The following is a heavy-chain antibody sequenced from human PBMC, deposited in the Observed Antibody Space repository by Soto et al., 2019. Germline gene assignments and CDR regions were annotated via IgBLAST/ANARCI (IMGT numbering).Heavy chain of an antibody. CDR1: GYIFTAFY. Sequence: QAQLVQSGAELKKPGASVKVSCRASGYIFTAFYIHWMRQAPGQGLEWLGWINPNSGGTNYAQKFKGRVTVTRNTSVNTAYMALSSLKSDDTAVFYCARGAPLSGGDYFGMDVGGQGTTVTVSS. CDR3: ARGAPLSGGDYFGMDV. CDR2: INPNSGGT. J-gene: IGHJ6*02. V-gene: IGHV1-2*02. D-gene: IGHD3-10*01.